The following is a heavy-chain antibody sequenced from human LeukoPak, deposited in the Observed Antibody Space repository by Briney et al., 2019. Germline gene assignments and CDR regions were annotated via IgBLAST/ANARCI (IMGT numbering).Heavy chain of an antibody. D-gene: IGHD5-24*01. CDR3: ASGPVEMATL. J-gene: IGHJ4*02. Sequence: SETLSLTCTVSGGSISSSSYYWGWIRQPPGKGLEWIGSIQYSGSTFYNPSLKSRVTISLDTSKNQFSLKLSSVTAADTAVYYCASGPVEMATLWGQGTLVTVSS. CDR1: GGSISSSSYY. V-gene: IGHV4-39*07. CDR2: IQYSGST.